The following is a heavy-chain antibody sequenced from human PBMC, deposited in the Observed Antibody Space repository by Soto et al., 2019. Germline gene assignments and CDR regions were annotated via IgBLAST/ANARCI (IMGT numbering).Heavy chain of an antibody. CDR3: AKDGGYYYDSSGPNYFDY. V-gene: IGHV3-30*18. D-gene: IGHD3-22*01. J-gene: IGHJ4*02. CDR1: GFTFSSYG. Sequence: GGSLRLSCAASGFTFSSYGMHWVRQAPGKGLEWVAVISYDGSNKYYADSVKGRFTISRDNSKNTLYLQMNSLRAEDTAVYYCAKDGGYYYDSSGPNYFDYWGQGTLVTVSS. CDR2: ISYDGSNK.